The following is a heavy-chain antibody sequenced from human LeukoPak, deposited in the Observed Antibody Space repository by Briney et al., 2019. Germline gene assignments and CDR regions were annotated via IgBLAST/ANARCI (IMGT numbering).Heavy chain of an antibody. D-gene: IGHD2-21*02. V-gene: IGHV1-2*06. J-gene: IGHJ4*02. Sequence: ASVKVSCKASGYTFTGYYMHWVRQAPGQGLEWMGRINPNSGGTNYAQKFQGRVTTTRDTSISTAYLELSRLRSDDTAVYYCARGRNCGGDCYEGWGQGTLVTVSS. CDR1: GYTFTGYY. CDR2: INPNSGGT. CDR3: ARGRNCGGDCYEG.